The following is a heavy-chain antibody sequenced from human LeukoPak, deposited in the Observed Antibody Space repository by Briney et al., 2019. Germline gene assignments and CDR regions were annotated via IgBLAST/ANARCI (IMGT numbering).Heavy chain of an antibody. Sequence: GGSLRLSCAASGFTFSNYGMHWVRQAPGKGLEWVAVIWHDGSNKYYADSVKGRFTISRDSSKNTLFLQMNSLRAEDTAVYFCARDVAAAFDYWGQGTLVTVSS. V-gene: IGHV3-33*01. CDR3: ARDVAAAFDY. J-gene: IGHJ4*02. CDR1: GFTFSNYG. CDR2: IWHDGSNK. D-gene: IGHD6-13*01.